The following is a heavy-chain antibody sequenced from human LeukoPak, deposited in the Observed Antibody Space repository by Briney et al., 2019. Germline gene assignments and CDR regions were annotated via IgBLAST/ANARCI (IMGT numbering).Heavy chain of an antibody. V-gene: IGHV1-46*01. CDR1: GGTFSSYA. Sequence: ASVKVSCKASGGTFSSYAISWVRQAPGQGLEWMGIINPSGGSTSYAQKFQGRVTMTRDMSTSTVYMELSSLRSEDTAVYYCARDLGPYYYDSSGYSGARYWGQGTLVTVSS. D-gene: IGHD3-22*01. CDR2: INPSGGST. J-gene: IGHJ4*02. CDR3: ARDLGPYYYDSSGYSGARY.